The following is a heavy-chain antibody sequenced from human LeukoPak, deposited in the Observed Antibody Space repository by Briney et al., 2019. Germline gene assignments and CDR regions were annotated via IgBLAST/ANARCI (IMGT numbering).Heavy chain of an antibody. CDR1: GGSISSYY. V-gene: IGHV4-59*12. D-gene: IGHD3-10*01. J-gene: IGHJ4*02. CDR3: ARGSGHYGSGSYYNGFFDY. Sequence: SETLSLTCTVSGGSISSYYWSWIRQPPGKGLEWIGYIYYSGSTYYNPSLKSRVTISVDTSKNQFSLKLSSVTAADTAVYYCARGSGHYGSGSYYNGFFDYWGQGTLVTVSS. CDR2: IYYSGST.